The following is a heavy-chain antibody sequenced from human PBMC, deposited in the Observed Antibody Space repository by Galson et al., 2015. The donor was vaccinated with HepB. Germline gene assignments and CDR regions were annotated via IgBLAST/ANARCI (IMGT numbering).Heavy chain of an antibody. D-gene: IGHD3-16*02. CDR3: ARDPLDYVWGSYRFSPFQH. J-gene: IGHJ1*01. CDR2: ISYDGSNK. CDR1: GFTFSSYA. Sequence: SLRLSCAASGFTFSSYAMHWVRQAPGKGLEWVAVISYDGSNKYYADSVKGRFTISRDNSKNTLYLQMNSLRAEDTAVYYCARDPLDYVWGSYRFSPFQHWGQGTLVTVSS. V-gene: IGHV3-30-3*01.